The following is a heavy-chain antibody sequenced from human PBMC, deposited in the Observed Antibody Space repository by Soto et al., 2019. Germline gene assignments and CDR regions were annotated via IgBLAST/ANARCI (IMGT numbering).Heavy chain of an antibody. CDR2: IYSGGST. CDR1: GFTVSSNY. J-gene: IGHJ4*02. V-gene: IGHV3-53*01. Sequence: LRLSCAASGFTVSSNYMSWVRQAPGKGLEWVSVIYSGGSTYYADSVKGRFTVSRDNSKNTLYLQMNSLRAEDTAVYYCASADSSGYYYGLYYFDYWGQGTLVTVSS. CDR3: ASADSSGYYYGLYYFDY. D-gene: IGHD3-22*01.